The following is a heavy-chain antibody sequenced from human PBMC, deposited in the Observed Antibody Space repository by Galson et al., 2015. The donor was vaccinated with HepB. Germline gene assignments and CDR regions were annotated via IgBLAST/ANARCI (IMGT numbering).Heavy chain of an antibody. J-gene: IGHJ3*02. CDR3: ARDLNYAFDI. Sequence: SLRLSCAASGFSFSDYTMNWVRQAPGKGLEWISYIRITNARAIWYASPVRGRFTISRDNAMNSLLLQMDSLTDEDTAVYYCARDLNYAFDIWGHGTMVTVSS. CDR1: GFSFSDYT. V-gene: IGHV3-48*02. CDR2: IRITNARAI.